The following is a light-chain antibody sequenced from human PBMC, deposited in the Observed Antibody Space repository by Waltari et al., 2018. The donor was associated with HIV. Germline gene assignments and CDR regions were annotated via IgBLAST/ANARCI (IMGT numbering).Light chain of an antibody. CDR3: SSYTSSSNWV. J-gene: IGLJ3*02. Sequence: QSALTQPASVSGSPGQSITISCTGTSSDVGTYNYVSWYQQHPGKAPKLMIYEVSNRPSGVSNRFSGSKSGNTASLTISGLQAEDEADYYCSSYTSSSNWVFGRGTRLTVL. CDR1: SSDVGTYNY. V-gene: IGLV2-14*01. CDR2: EVS.